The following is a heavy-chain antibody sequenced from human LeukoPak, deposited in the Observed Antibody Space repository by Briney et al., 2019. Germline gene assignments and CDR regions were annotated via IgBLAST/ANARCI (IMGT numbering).Heavy chain of an antibody. Sequence: GASVKVSCKASGGTFSSYAISWVRQAPGQGLEWMGRIIPILGIANYAQKFQGRVTITADKSTSTAYMELSSLRSEDTAVYYCAEGDYGDWYGMDVWGQGTTVTVSS. CDR2: IIPILGIA. D-gene: IGHD4-17*01. J-gene: IGHJ6*02. CDR1: GGTFSSYA. CDR3: AEGDYGDWYGMDV. V-gene: IGHV1-69*04.